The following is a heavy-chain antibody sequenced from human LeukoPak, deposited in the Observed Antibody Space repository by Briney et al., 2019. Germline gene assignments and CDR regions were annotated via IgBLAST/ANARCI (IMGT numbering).Heavy chain of an antibody. D-gene: IGHD6-19*01. Sequence: SETLSLTCTVSGGSMNNYYRSWFRRPPGKGLEWIAYVYQTGDTRYNPSLKSRLSISLDTSKNQFSLQLRSVTATDTAVYYCARHPFSAPFDYWGQGILVTVSS. CDR3: ARHPFSAPFDY. CDR2: VYQTGDT. V-gene: IGHV4-59*08. J-gene: IGHJ4*02. CDR1: GGSMNNYY.